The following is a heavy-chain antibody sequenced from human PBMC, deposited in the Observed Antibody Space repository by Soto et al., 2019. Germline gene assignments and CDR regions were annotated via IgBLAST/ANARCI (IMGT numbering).Heavy chain of an antibody. CDR3: AREYSSGWYPFDY. J-gene: IGHJ4*02. CDR1: GYTFTSYA. Sequence: ASVKVSCKASGYTFTSYAMHWVRQAPGQRLEWMGWINAGNGNTKYSQKFQGRVTITRDTSASTAYMELSSLRSEDTAVYYCAREYSSGWYPFDYWGQGTLVTVSS. V-gene: IGHV1-3*01. D-gene: IGHD6-19*01. CDR2: INAGNGNT.